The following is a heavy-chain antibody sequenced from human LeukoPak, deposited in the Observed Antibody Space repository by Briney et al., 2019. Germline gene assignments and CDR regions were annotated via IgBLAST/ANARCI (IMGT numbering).Heavy chain of an antibody. J-gene: IGHJ5*02. CDR1: GGSISSSSYY. CDR2: IYYSGST. V-gene: IGHV4-39*01. CDR3: ARQMVRGVISWFDP. D-gene: IGHD3-10*01. Sequence: SETLSLTCTVSGGSISSSSYYWGWIRQPPGKGLEWIGSIYYSGSTYYNPSLKSRVTISVDTSKNQFSLKLSSVTAADTAVYYCARQMVRGVISWFDPWGQGTLVTVSS.